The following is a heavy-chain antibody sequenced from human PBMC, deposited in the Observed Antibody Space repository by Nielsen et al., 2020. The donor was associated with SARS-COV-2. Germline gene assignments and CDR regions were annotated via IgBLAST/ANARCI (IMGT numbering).Heavy chain of an antibody. V-gene: IGHV4-34*01. Sequence: SETLSLTCTVSGGSISNDYYYWSWIRQPPGKGLEWIGEINHSGTANYNPSLKSRVTISIDTSKNQYSLKVSSVTAADTAVYYCAKGGYSYASGPEHFQQWGHGTLVSVSS. CDR2: INHSGTA. J-gene: IGHJ1*01. CDR3: AKGGYSYASGPEHFQQ. D-gene: IGHD5-18*01. CDR1: GGSISNDYYY.